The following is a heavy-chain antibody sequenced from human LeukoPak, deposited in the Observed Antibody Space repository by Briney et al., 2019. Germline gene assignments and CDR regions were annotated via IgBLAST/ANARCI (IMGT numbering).Heavy chain of an antibody. Sequence: QPGGSLILSCAASGFTFSSYAMSWVRQAPGKGLEWVSAISGSGGSTYYADSVKGRFTISRDNSKNTLYLQMNSLRAEDTAVYYCAKDQYYDFWSGFYYWGQGTLVTVS. CDR3: AKDQYYDFWSGFYY. V-gene: IGHV3-23*01. J-gene: IGHJ4*02. CDR1: GFTFSSYA. D-gene: IGHD3-3*01. CDR2: ISGSGGST.